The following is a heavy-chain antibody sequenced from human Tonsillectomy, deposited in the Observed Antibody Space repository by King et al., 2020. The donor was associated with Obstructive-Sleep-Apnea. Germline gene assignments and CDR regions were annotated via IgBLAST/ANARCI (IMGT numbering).Heavy chain of an antibody. J-gene: IGHJ3*02. CDR1: GYNFPRYW. D-gene: IGHD3-22*01. V-gene: IGHV5-51*01. CDR2: IYPGDSDT. Sequence: QLVQSGAEVKKPGESLKISCKGSGYNFPRYWIGWVRQMPGRGLEWMGIIYPGDSDTRYSPSFQGQVTISADKSISTASLQWSSLKASDTAIYYCARPDSSGYLDAFDIWGQGTMVTVSS. CDR3: ARPDSSGYLDAFDI.